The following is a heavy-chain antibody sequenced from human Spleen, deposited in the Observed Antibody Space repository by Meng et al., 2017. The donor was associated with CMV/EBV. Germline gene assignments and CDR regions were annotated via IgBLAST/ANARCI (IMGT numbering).Heavy chain of an antibody. CDR3: ARIERAKRERPLDY. CDR1: GFTFSDYW. CDR2: IDSGGSST. V-gene: IGHV3-74*01. J-gene: IGHJ4*02. Sequence: GGSLRLSCAASGFTFSDYWLHWVRQAPGRGLMWVSRIDSGGSSTTYADSVKGRFTISRDNAKNTLYLQMSSLRDDDPAVYYCARIERAKRERPLDYWGQGTLVTVSS. D-gene: IGHD1-1*01.